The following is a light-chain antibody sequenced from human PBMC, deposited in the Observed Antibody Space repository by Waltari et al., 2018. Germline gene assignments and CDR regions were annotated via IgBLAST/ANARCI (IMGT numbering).Light chain of an antibody. Sequence: ENVLTQSPATLSFSPGERATLSCRASQTVNNNYLAWYQQKPGQAPRLLIYIASSRAAGIPDRFTGSGSGTDFTLTISRLEPEDFAVYYCHQYGASPRTFGRGTKVEIK. J-gene: IGKJ1*01. CDR3: HQYGASPRT. V-gene: IGKV3-20*01. CDR1: QTVNNNY. CDR2: IAS.